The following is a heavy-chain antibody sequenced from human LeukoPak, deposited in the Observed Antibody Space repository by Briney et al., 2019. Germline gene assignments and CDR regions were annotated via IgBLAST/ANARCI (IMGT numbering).Heavy chain of an antibody. CDR2: INPGGGST. CDR1: GYTFTSFY. D-gene: IGHD6-6*01. CDR3: ARKGKELVRAFDI. J-gene: IGHJ3*02. V-gene: IGHV1-46*01. Sequence: ASVKVSCKASGYTFTSFYMHWVRQAPGQGLEWMGIINPGGGSTTYAQTFQGRVTMTRDTSTSTVYMELSSLRSEDTAVYYCARKGKELVRAFDIWGQGTMVTVSS.